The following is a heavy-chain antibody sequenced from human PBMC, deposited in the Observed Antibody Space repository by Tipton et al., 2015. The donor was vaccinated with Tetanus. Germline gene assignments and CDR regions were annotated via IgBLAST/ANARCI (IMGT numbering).Heavy chain of an antibody. D-gene: IGHD3-16*01. CDR1: GDSLSNGDYY. V-gene: IGHV4-30-4*01. Sequence: TLSLTCTVSGDSLSNGDYYWSWIRQPPGKGLESIGYIYYSGSTYYNPSLKSRVTISVDTSKNQFSLRLSSVTAADTAVYYCARDHGITWGGMGYYYGMDVWGQGTTVNVSS. CDR2: IYYSGST. CDR3: ARDHGITWGGMGYYYGMDV. J-gene: IGHJ6*02.